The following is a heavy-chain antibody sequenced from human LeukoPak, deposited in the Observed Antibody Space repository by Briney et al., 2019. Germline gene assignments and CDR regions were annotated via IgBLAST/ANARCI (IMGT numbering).Heavy chain of an antibody. CDR1: GGTFSSYA. CDR3: ARAARNSVGLYYYYYYMDV. J-gene: IGHJ6*03. Sequence: SVKVSCKASGGTFSSYAISWVRQAPGQGLEWMGGIIPIFGTANYAQKFQGRVTITADTSTSTAYMELSSLRSEDTAVYYCARAARNSVGLYYYYYYMDVWGKGTTVTVSS. CDR2: IIPIFGTA. V-gene: IGHV1-69*06. D-gene: IGHD4-23*01.